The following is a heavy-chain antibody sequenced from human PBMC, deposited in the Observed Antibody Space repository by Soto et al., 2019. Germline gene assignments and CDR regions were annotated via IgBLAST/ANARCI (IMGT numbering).Heavy chain of an antibody. CDR1: GFDASVNY. CDR3: VRENYYYGMDV. Sequence: EVQLVESGGTLVQPGGSLRLSCAASGFDASVNYMTWVRQAPGTGLEGVSIINAAGSTLYADSVKSRFTISRDDSNNTLSLQMNSLRVDDTAMYYCVRENYYYGMDVGGQGTAVTVSS. J-gene: IGHJ6*02. V-gene: IGHV3-66*01. CDR2: INAAGST.